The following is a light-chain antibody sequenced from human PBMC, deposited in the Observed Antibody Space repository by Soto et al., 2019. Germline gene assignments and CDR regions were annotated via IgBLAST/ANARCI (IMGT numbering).Light chain of an antibody. CDR2: GAS. CDR3: KQYGSSPPYT. CDR1: QSVSSSY. V-gene: IGKV3-20*01. Sequence: EIVLTQSPGTLSLSPGERATLSCRASQSVSSSYLAWYQQKPGQAPRLLIYGASSRATGIPDRFSGSGSGTDFTLTISRLEPEEFAVYYCKQYGSSPPYTFGQGTKLEIK. J-gene: IGKJ2*01.